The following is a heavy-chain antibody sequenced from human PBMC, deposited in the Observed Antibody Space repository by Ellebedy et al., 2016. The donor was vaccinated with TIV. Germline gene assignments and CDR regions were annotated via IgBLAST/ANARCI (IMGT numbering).Heavy chain of an antibody. Sequence: AASVKVSCKATGYTLTTYYIHWVRQAPGQGFEWMGIIDPRGGSTNYAQKFQGKITLIRDMSTSTVYMQLNSLRFEDTAVYYCASAVAAPGSVHYHGMDVWGQGTTVIVSS. CDR3: ASAVAAPGSVHYHGMDV. CDR1: GYTLTTYY. CDR2: IDPRGGST. J-gene: IGHJ6*02. D-gene: IGHD3-10*01. V-gene: IGHV1-46*01.